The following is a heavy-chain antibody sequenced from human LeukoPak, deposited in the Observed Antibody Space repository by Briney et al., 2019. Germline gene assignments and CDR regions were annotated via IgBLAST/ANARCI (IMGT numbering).Heavy chain of an antibody. Sequence: PSETLSLTCTVSGASFSSSTYYWGWIRQPPGKGLEWIGSIYYSGSTYYNPSLKSRVTRSVDTSKNQFSLKLSSVTAADTAVYYCARHAGGISATGTRPFDYWGQGTLVTVSS. CDR1: GASFSSSTYY. V-gene: IGHV4-39*01. CDR2: IYYSGST. CDR3: ARHAGGISATGTRPFDY. J-gene: IGHJ4*02. D-gene: IGHD6-13*01.